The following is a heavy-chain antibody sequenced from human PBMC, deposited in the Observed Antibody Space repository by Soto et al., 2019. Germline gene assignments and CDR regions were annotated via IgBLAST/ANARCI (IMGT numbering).Heavy chain of an antibody. CDR2: INHSGST. V-gene: IGHV4-34*01. CDR1: GGSFSGCY. J-gene: IGHJ4*02. CDR3: ARGWGALFDY. D-gene: IGHD7-27*01. Sequence: QVQLQQWGAGLLKPSETLSLTCAVYGGSFSGCYWNWIRQPPGKGLEWIGEINHSGSTNYNPSLKSRVTISVDKSKNQFSLKLSSVTAADTAVYYCARGWGALFDYWGQGALVTVSS.